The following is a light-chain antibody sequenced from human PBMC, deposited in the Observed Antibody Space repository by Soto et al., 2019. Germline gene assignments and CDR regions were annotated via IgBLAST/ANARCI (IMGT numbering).Light chain of an antibody. V-gene: IGKV3-15*01. Sequence: VMTQSPATLSVSPGESATLSCRASQTVSSNVAWYQQRPGQAPRLLIDGAFTSATGVPGRFSGTRCETEFTPTISRPQSEDCALYYCQQHNNWPYPFGQGTKLELK. CDR1: QTVSSN. CDR2: GAF. CDR3: QQHNNWPYP. J-gene: IGKJ2*01.